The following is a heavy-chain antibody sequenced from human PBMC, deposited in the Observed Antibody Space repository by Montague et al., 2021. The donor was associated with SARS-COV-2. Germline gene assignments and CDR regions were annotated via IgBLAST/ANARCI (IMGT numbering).Heavy chain of an antibody. CDR3: AYDLFCRGGGCYIYGMDL. J-gene: IGHJ6*02. Sequence: SLRLSCAASGFTFSTYAMRWVRRAPGKGLEWVSAISGSGDKTYYADSVKGRSTISRDNSKNTVFLQMNSLRVEATAVYYCAYDLFCRGGGCYIYGMDLWGQGTTVTVSS. D-gene: IGHD2-15*01. CDR1: GFTFSTYA. V-gene: IGHV3-23*01. CDR2: ISGSGDKT.